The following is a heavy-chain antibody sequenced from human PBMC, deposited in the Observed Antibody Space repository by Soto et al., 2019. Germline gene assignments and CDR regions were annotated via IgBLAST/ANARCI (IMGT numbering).Heavy chain of an antibody. CDR2: ISTKVHSYAT. D-gene: IGHD3-10*01. Sequence: EVQLVESGGGLVQPGGSLKLSCAASGFTFSGSAMHWVRQASGKGLEWVGRISTKVHSYATPYGASVKGRFTISRDDSKNTTYLQMNSLKTEATAVYYCTTEPGHYWGQETLVTVSS. V-gene: IGHV3-73*01. CDR3: TTEPGHY. J-gene: IGHJ4*02. CDR1: GFTFSGSA.